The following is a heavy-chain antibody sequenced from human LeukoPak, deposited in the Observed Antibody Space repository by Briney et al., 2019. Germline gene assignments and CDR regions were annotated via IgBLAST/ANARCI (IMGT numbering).Heavy chain of an antibody. D-gene: IGHD3-3*01. CDR3: TRGDPDF. J-gene: IGHJ4*02. Sequence: GGSLRLSCEASGFTFSNYWMQWVRQAPGKGLEWVANINQDGSAKYYVDSVKGRFTISKDSAKSSLYLQMNSLRVDDTAVYFCTRGDPDFWGQGTLVTVSS. CDR1: GFTFSNYW. CDR2: INQDGSAK. V-gene: IGHV3-7*01.